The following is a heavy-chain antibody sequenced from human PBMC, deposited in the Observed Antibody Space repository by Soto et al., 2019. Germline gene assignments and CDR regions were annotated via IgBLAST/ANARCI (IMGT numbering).Heavy chain of an antibody. J-gene: IGHJ6*02. CDR2: INHSGST. Sequence: SETLSLTCAVYGGSFSGYYWSWIRQPPGKGLEWIGEINHSGSTNYNPSLKSRVTISVDTSKNQFSLKLSSVTAADTAVYYCASGGGIQLWQYYHYGMDVWGQGTTVTVSS. CDR1: GGSFSGYY. V-gene: IGHV4-34*01. CDR3: ASGGGIQLWQYYHYGMDV. D-gene: IGHD5-18*01.